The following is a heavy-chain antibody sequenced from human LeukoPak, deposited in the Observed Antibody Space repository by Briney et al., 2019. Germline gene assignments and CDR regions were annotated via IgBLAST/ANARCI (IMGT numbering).Heavy chain of an antibody. V-gene: IGHV3-23*01. CDR3: AKVTRVVVAAPWYLDL. D-gene: IGHD2-15*01. CDR1: GFTFSSYA. J-gene: IGHJ2*01. Sequence: GGSLRLSCAASGFTFSSYAMSWVRQAPGKGLEWVSAISGSGGSTYYADSVKGRFTISRDNSKNTLYLQMNSLRAEDTAVYYCAKVTRVVVAAPWYLDLWGRGTLVTVSS. CDR2: ISGSGGST.